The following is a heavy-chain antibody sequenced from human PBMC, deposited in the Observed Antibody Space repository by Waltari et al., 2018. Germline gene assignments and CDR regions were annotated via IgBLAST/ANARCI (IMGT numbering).Heavy chain of an antibody. V-gene: IGHV4-59*01. CDR3: ARSYGSGSPVAFDI. J-gene: IGHJ3*02. Sequence: QVQLQESGPGLVKPSETLSLTCTVPGGSISSYYWSWIRQPPGKGLEWIGYIDYSGSTNSSPSLKSRVTISVDTSKNQFSLKLGSVTAADTAVYYCARSYGSGSPVAFDIWGQGTMVTVSS. CDR2: IDYSGST. CDR1: GGSISSYY. D-gene: IGHD3-10*01.